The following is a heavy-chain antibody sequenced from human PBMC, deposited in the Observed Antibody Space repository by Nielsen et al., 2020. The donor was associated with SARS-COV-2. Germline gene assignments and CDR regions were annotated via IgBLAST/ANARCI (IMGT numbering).Heavy chain of an antibody. V-gene: IGHV4-34*01. CDR1: GGSFSGYH. CDR2: INHSGST. J-gene: IGHJ6*02. D-gene: IGHD4-23*01. Sequence: SETLSLTCAVYGGSFSGYHWSWIRQPPGKGLEWIGEINHSGSTNHNPSLKSRVTISVDTSKNQFSLKLSSVTAVDTAVYYCARDSRPEDDYGGDVYYYYYGMDVWGQGITVTVSS. CDR3: ARDSRPEDDYGGDVYYYYYGMDV.